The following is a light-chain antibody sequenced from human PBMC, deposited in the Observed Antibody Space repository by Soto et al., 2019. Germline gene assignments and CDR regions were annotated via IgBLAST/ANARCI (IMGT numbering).Light chain of an antibody. Sequence: PGERATVSCRASQSVSSSLAWYQQKPGQAPRLLIYDASNRATGIPARFSGSGSGTDITLTISRLEPEDFAVYYCQQYGSSGTFGQGTKVDI. CDR3: QQYGSSGT. CDR2: DAS. CDR1: QSVSSS. J-gene: IGKJ1*01. V-gene: IGKV3-20*01.